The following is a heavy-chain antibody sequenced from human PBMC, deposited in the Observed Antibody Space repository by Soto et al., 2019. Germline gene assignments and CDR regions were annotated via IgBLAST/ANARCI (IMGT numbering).Heavy chain of an antibody. V-gene: IGHV3-30*04. Sequence: GGSLRLSCTASGFTFGDYAMHWVRQAPGKGLEWVAVISYDGSNKYYADSVKGRFTISRDNSKNTLYLQMNSLRAEDTAVYYCAKDLIAAAYEIYYYYGMDVWGQGTTVTVSS. CDR1: GFTFGDYA. D-gene: IGHD6-13*01. CDR2: ISYDGSNK. J-gene: IGHJ6*02. CDR3: AKDLIAAAYEIYYYYGMDV.